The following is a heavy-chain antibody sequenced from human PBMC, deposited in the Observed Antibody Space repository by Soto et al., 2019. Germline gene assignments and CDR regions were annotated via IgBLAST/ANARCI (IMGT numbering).Heavy chain of an antibody. D-gene: IGHD5-18*01. V-gene: IGHV3-48*01. CDR2: ISSSSSTI. CDR3: ARDPGYSYGPPDY. CDR1: GFTFRSYS. J-gene: IGHJ4*02. Sequence: TGGSLRLSCAAPGFTFRSYSINWVRQLPVKGLEWVSYISSSSSTIYYAVTVKGRFIISRDNAKNSLYQQMNCLRAEDTAVYYCARDPGYSYGPPDYWGQGTLVTVSS.